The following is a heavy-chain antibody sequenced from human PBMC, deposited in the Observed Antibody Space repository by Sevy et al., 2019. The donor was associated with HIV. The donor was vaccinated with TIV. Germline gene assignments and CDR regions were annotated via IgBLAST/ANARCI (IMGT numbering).Heavy chain of an antibody. CDR2: IWYDGSNK. Sequence: GESLKISCAASGFTFSSYGMHWVRQAPGKGLEWVAVIWYDGSNKYYADSVKGRFTISRDNSKNTLYLQMNSLRAEETAVYYCARDDIVVVPAADADYYYGMDVWGQGTTVTVSS. CDR1: GFTFSSYG. J-gene: IGHJ6*02. CDR3: ARDDIVVVPAADADYYYGMDV. D-gene: IGHD2-2*01. V-gene: IGHV3-33*01.